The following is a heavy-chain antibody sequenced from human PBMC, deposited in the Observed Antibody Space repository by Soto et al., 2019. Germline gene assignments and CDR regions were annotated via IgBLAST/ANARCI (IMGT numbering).Heavy chain of an antibody. D-gene: IGHD3-10*01. CDR3: VRGTFGPDYYYYGMDV. J-gene: IGHJ6*02. CDR2: ISGSGGST. CDR1: GFTFSDYG. V-gene: IGHV3-23*01. Sequence: GGSLRLSCAASGFTFSDYGMSWVRQAPGKGLEWDSSISGSGGSTYYADSVKGRFTISRDNSKNTLSLQMNSLRADDTAIYFCVRGTFGPDYYYYGMDVWGQGTTVTVSS.